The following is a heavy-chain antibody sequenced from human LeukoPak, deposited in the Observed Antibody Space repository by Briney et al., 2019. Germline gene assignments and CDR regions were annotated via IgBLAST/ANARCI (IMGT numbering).Heavy chain of an antibody. CDR2: ISRSGSTI. Sequence: PGGSLRLSCAASGFTLSSSEMNWVRQAPGKGLEWVSYISRSGSTIFYADSVKGRFTISRDNAKNSASLQMNSLRAEDTAVYFCARPTWTNYMDVWGKGTAVTISS. CDR1: GFTLSSSE. J-gene: IGHJ6*03. V-gene: IGHV3-48*03. D-gene: IGHD3/OR15-3a*01. CDR3: ARPTWTNYMDV.